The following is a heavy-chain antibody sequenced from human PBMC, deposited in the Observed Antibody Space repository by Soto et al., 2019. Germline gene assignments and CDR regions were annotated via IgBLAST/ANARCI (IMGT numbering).Heavy chain of an antibody. CDR3: ARDLQAVAGTIDY. CDR2: ISPYFGKT. CDR1: GYTFTSYG. Sequence: GASVKVSCKSFGYTFTSYGYTWGRQAPGQGLECLGWISPYFGKTNYAQKFQGRMTLTTDTSTGTAFMELKSLRSDDTAVYYCARDLQAVAGTIDYRGPGTLVTVSS. D-gene: IGHD6-19*01. J-gene: IGHJ4*02. V-gene: IGHV1-18*01.